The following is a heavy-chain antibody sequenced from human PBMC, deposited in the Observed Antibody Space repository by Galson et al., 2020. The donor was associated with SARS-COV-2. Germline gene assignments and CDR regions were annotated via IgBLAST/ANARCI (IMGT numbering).Heavy chain of an antibody. J-gene: IGHJ4*02. D-gene: IGHD3-16*01. CDR3: ARGLEYDYVWGSRVARRPDFDY. CDR2: ISDYNGNT. CDR1: GYTFTSYG. V-gene: IGHV1-18*04. Sequence: ASVKVSCKDSGYTFTSYGISWVRQAPGQGLEWMGWISDYNGNTNYAQKLQGRVTMTTDTSTSTAYMELRSLRSDDTAVYYCARGLEYDYVWGSRVARRPDFDYWGQGTLVTVSS.